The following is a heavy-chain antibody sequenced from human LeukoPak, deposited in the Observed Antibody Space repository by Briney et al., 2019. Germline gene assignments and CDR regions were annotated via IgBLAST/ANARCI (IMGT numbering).Heavy chain of an antibody. V-gene: IGHV3-11*01. D-gene: IGHD3-10*01. CDR1: GFTFSDYY. CDR2: ISSSGSTI. Sequence: PGRSLRLSCAASGFTFSDYYMSWIRQAPGQGLEWVSYISSSGSTIYYADSVKGRFTISRDNAKNSLYLQMNSLRAEHTAVYYCARDLGYFCGSGSYSFFDYWGQGTLVTVSS. J-gene: IGHJ4*02. CDR3: ARDLGYFCGSGSYSFFDY.